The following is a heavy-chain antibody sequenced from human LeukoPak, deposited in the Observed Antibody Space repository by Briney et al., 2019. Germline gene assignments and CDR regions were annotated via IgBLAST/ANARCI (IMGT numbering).Heavy chain of an antibody. CDR3: ARHGGGGESYPRVFDY. CDR2: IYYSGST. V-gene: IGHV4-59*08. CDR1: GGSISPYY. Sequence: PSETLSLTCTVSGGSISPYYWSWIRQPPGKGLEWIGYIYYSGSTSYNPSLKSRVTISVDTSKNQLSLKLSSVTAADTAVYDCARHGGGGESYPRVFDYWGRGNLVTVSS. D-gene: IGHD1-26*01. J-gene: IGHJ4*02.